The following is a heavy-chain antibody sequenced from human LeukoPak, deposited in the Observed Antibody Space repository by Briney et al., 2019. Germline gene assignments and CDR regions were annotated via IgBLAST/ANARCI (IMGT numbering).Heavy chain of an antibody. D-gene: IGHD3-3*01. Sequence: GGSLRLSCAASGFTFSSYEMNWVRQAPGKGLEWVSYISSSGSTIYYADSVKGRFTISRDNAKNSLYLQMNSLRAEDTAVYYCARPPTPDFWSGARFDYWGQGTLVTVSS. V-gene: IGHV3-48*03. CDR2: ISSSGSTI. J-gene: IGHJ4*02. CDR1: GFTFSSYE. CDR3: ARPPTPDFWSGARFDY.